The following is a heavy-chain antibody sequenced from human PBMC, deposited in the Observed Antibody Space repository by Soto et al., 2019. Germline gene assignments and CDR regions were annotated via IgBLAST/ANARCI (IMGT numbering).Heavy chain of an antibody. CDR2: INHSGST. CDR1: GGSFSGYY. J-gene: IGHJ6*02. Sequence: SETLSLTCAVYGGSFSGYYWSWIRQPPGKGLEWIGEINHSGSTNYNPSLKSRVTISVDTSKNQFSLKLSSVTAADTAVYYCARDPGYSGSYRYYYYGMDVWGQVTTVTVSS. V-gene: IGHV4-34*01. D-gene: IGHD1-26*01. CDR3: ARDPGYSGSYRYYYYGMDV.